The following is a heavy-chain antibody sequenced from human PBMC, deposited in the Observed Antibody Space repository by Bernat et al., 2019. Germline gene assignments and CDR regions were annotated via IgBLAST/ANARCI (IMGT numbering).Heavy chain of an antibody. D-gene: IGHD3-3*01. V-gene: IGHV3-30*18. J-gene: IGHJ6*03. CDR1: GFTFSSYG. CDR3: AKDAGFLEWLLYNYMDV. CDR2: ISYDGSNK. Sequence: QVQLVESGGGVVQPGRSLRLSCAASGFTFSSYGMHWVRQAPGKGLEWVAVISYDGSNKYYADSVKGRFTISRDNSKNKLYLQMNSLGAEDTAVYYCAKDAGFLEWLLYNYMDVWGKGTTVTVSS.